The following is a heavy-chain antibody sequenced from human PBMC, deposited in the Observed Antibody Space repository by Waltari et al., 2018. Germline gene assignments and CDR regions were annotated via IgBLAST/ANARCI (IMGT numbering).Heavy chain of an antibody. D-gene: IGHD6-19*01. Sequence: QVQLVQSGAEVKKPGSSVKVSCKASGGTFSSYAISWVRQAPGQGLEWMGWSIPIFGTANYAQKFQGIVTITADESTSTAYMELSSLRSEDTAVYYCARGLEQWLGGSYFDYWGQGTLVTVSS. CDR3: ARGLEQWLGGSYFDY. V-gene: IGHV1-69*12. CDR2: SIPIFGTA. CDR1: GGTFSSYA. J-gene: IGHJ4*02.